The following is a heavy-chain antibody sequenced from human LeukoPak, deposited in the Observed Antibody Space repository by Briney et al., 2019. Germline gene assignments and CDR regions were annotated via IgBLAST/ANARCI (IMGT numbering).Heavy chain of an antibody. D-gene: IGHD1-1*01. CDR3: ARDLAGTTGFDY. Sequence: SVKVSCKASGGTFSSYAISWVRQAPGQGLEWMGGIIPIFGTANYAQKFQGRITITADKSTSTAYMELSSLRSEDTAVYYCARDLAGTTGFDYWGQGTLVTVSS. CDR1: GGTFSSYA. V-gene: IGHV1-69*06. CDR2: IIPIFGTA. J-gene: IGHJ4*02.